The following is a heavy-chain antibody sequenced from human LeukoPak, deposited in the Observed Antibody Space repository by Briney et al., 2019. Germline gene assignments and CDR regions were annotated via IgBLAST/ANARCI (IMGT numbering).Heavy chain of an antibody. V-gene: IGHV4-34*01. J-gene: IGHJ4*02. CDR1: GGSFSGYY. Sequence: SETLSLTCAVYGGSFSGYYWSWIRQPPGKGREGIGEINHSGSTNYNPSLKSRGTISVDTSKNQFSLKLSSVTAADTAVYYCARQNCGVSSYWGQGTLVTVSS. D-gene: IGHD4-17*01. CDR3: ARQNCGVSSY. CDR2: INHSGST.